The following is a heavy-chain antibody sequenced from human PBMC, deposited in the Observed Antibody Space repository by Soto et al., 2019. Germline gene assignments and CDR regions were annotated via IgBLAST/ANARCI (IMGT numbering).Heavy chain of an antibody. CDR3: ARSTQYSASLEFDY. J-gene: IGHJ4*02. CDR1: GYTFTDYF. V-gene: IGHV1-2*02. CDR2: INPATGGT. Sequence: QVQLVQSGAEVRKPGASVKVACTASGYTFTDYFIHWVRQAPGQGLECMGWINPATGGTGFAQNFQGRVTMARDTPVNTVNMELSSLRSGDTALYYCARSTQYSASLEFDYWGQGTLVAVSS. D-gene: IGHD1-1*01.